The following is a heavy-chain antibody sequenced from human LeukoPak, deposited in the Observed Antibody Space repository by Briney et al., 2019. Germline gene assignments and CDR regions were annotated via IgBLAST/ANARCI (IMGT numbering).Heavy chain of an antibody. Sequence: ASVKVSCKTSGYTFTGYYMHWVRQAPGLGLEWMGWINPNSGGTKYAQKFQGRVTMTRDTSINTAYMELSRLTSDDMATYFCAPTTSDWRQFYFDYWGQGTLVTVSS. J-gene: IGHJ4*02. V-gene: IGHV1-2*02. CDR1: GYTFTGYY. CDR2: INPNSGGT. CDR3: APTTSDWRQFYFDY. D-gene: IGHD6-19*01.